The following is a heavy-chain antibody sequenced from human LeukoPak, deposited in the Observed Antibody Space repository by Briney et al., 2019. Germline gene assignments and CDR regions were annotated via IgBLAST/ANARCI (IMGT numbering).Heavy chain of an antibody. D-gene: IGHD3-10*01. CDR1: GGSTSSGGYY. CDR2: IYYSGST. Sequence: SQTLSLTCTVSGGSTSSGGYYWSWIRQHPGKGLEWIGYIYYSGSTYYNPSLKSRVTISVDTSKNQFSLKLSSVTAADTAVYYCARDGSGSYYIDYWGQGTLVTVSS. V-gene: IGHV4-31*03. CDR3: ARDGSGSYYIDY. J-gene: IGHJ4*02.